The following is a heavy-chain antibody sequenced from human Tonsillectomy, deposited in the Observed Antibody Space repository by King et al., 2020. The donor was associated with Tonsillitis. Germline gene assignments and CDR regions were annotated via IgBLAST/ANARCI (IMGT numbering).Heavy chain of an antibody. Sequence: EVQLVESGGGLVQPGGSLRLSCAASGFTFSSSAMAWVRQAPGKGPEWVSGIGGSGGSTYYADSVKGRFTISRDNSKNTLYLQMNILGAEDTALYYCAKVVSTAMVYYFDYWGQGALVTVSS. CDR2: IGGSGGST. J-gene: IGHJ4*02. D-gene: IGHD5-18*01. CDR1: GFTFSSSA. V-gene: IGHV3-23*04. CDR3: AKVVSTAMVYYFDY.